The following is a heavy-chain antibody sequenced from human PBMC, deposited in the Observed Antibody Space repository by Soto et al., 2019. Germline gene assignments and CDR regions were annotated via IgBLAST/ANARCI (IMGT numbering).Heavy chain of an antibody. Sequence: EVQLVESGGGLVKPGGSLRLSCAASGFTFSSYSMNWVRQAPGKGLEWVSSISSSSSYIYYADSVKGRFTISRANAKNSLYLQMNSLSTEDTDVYYCARTPGFLGYCSSTSCPYGMDVWGQGTTVTVSS. V-gene: IGHV3-21*01. CDR3: ARTPGFLGYCSSTSCPYGMDV. CDR1: GFTFSSYS. D-gene: IGHD2-2*01. J-gene: IGHJ6*02. CDR2: ISSSSSYI.